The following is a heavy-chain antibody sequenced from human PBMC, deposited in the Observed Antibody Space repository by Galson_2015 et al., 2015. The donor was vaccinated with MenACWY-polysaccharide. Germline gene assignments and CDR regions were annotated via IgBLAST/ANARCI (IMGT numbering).Heavy chain of an antibody. CDR3: ARAGRFLQWSRGGFDP. Sequence: SETLSLTCTVTGGSINDYYWSWIRQPPGKGLEWIGYIYYSGSTNYNPSLKSRVTISVDTSKNQFSLKLSSVTAADTAIYYCARAGRFLQWSRGGFDPWGQGTLVTVSS. D-gene: IGHD3-3*01. J-gene: IGHJ5*02. CDR2: IYYSGST. V-gene: IGHV4-59*01. CDR1: GGSINDYY.